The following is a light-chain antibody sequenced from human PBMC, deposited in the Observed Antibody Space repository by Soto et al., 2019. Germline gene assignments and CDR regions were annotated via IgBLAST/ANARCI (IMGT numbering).Light chain of an antibody. Sequence: EIVLTQSPGTLSLSPGERATLSCMSSQSVSSSFLAWYQHKPGQAPRLLIYAASSRATGVPDRFSGSGSGTDFTLTISRLEPEDFAVYYCQQYASAPLTFGLGTKVDIK. J-gene: IGKJ1*01. CDR3: QQYASAPLT. V-gene: IGKV3-20*01. CDR2: AAS. CDR1: QSVSSSF.